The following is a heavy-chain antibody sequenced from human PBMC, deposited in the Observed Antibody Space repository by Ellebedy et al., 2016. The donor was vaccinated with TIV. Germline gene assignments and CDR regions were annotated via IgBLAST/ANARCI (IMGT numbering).Heavy chain of an antibody. CDR1: GGPTSNNTYY. J-gene: IGHJ4*02. V-gene: IGHV4-39*07. Sequence: MPSETLSPTCTVPGGPTSNNTYYWGLIRQPPGKAPEWIGNIYYAGTTYYNPSLESRVTISVGTSKNQFSLKLDSVTAADTAVYYCVRDGESGTYFVEYWGQGTLVTVSS. CDR3: VRDGESGTYFVEY. D-gene: IGHD1-26*01. CDR2: IYYAGTT.